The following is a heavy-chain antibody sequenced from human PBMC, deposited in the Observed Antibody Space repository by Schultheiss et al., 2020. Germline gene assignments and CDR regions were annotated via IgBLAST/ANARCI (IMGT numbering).Heavy chain of an antibody. V-gene: IGHV3-23*01. CDR2: ISGTGGST. D-gene: IGHD2-15*01. J-gene: IGHJ4*02. CDR3: AKVGYCSGDNCYRGPFDY. CDR1: GFTFSSYA. Sequence: GESLKISCAASGFTFSSYAMTWVRQSPGKGLEWVSGISGTGGSTYYVDSVKGRFTISRDNSKNTLYLQMNSLRAEDTAVYYCAKVGYCSGDNCYRGPFDYWGQGILVTVSS.